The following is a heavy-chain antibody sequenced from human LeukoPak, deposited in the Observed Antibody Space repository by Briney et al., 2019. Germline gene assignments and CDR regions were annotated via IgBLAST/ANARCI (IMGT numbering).Heavy chain of an antibody. CDR2: ISGSSGST. Sequence: GGSLRLSCAASGFTFSSYAMSWVRQAPGKGLEWVSAISGSSGSTYYADSVKGRFTISRDNSKNTLYLQMNSLRAEDTAVYYCASGAIAAPIIGTWHYWGQGNLVTVSS. CDR1: GFTFSSYA. J-gene: IGHJ4*02. CDR3: ASGAIAAPIIGTWHY. D-gene: IGHD6-25*01. V-gene: IGHV3-23*01.